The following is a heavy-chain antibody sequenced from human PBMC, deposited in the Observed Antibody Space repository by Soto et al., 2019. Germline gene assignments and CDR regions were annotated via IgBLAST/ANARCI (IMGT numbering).Heavy chain of an antibody. CDR3: AKQLRAAAGICFDY. V-gene: IGHV4-30-4*01. J-gene: IGHJ4*02. CDR2: IYYSGGT. CDR1: GGSISSGDYH. D-gene: IGHD6-13*01. Sequence: SETLSLTCTVSGGSISSGDYHWSWIRQSPGKGLEWIAYIYYSGGTYYNPSLESRVTISLDTSKNQFSLNLSSVTAADTAVYYCAKQLRAAAGICFDYWGQGTLVTVSS.